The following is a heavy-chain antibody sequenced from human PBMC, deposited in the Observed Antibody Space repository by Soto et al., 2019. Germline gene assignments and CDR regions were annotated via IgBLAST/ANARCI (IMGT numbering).Heavy chain of an antibody. V-gene: IGHV4-39*01. J-gene: IGHJ3*02. CDR3: ARYRENADYGGYDALVEDAFDI. CDR2: ISYSGGT. CDR1: GGSISSSSYY. Sequence: QLQLQESGTGLVKLSETLSLTCTVSGGSISSSSYYCGWIRQPPVKGLEWIGSISYSGGTYYHPSLKCRVTISVDASNNRFSLKPSCVNAADMSVYYCARYRENADYGGYDALVEDAFDISGQGTMVTVSS. D-gene: IGHD4-17*01.